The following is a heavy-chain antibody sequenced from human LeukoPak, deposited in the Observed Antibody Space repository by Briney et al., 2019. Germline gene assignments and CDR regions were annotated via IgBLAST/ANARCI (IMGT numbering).Heavy chain of an antibody. J-gene: IGHJ4*02. Sequence: GGSLRLSCAASGFTFSNAWMSWVRQAPGKGLEWVGRIKSKTDGGTTDYAAPVKGRFTISRDVSKTTLYLQMNSLKTEDSAVYYCTSADYSSGRYYFDYWGQGTRVTVSS. CDR3: TSADYSSGRYYFDY. D-gene: IGHD6-19*01. CDR2: IKSKTDGGTT. CDR1: GFTFSNAW. V-gene: IGHV3-15*01.